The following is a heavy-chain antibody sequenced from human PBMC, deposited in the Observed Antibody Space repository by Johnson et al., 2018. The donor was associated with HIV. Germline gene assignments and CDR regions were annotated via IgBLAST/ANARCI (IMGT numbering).Heavy chain of an antibody. Sequence: QVQLVESGGGVVQPGRSLRLSCAASAFTLTNYAIHWVRQAPGKGLEWVAIISYDGSVKYYAHAVKGRFTISRDNSMNTLYLQMNSLRAEDTAVYYCAKAMGGWLLAHAFDIWGQGTMVTISS. D-gene: IGHD3-22*01. CDR2: ISYDGSVK. V-gene: IGHV3-30*04. J-gene: IGHJ3*02. CDR3: AKAMGGWLLAHAFDI. CDR1: AFTLTNYA.